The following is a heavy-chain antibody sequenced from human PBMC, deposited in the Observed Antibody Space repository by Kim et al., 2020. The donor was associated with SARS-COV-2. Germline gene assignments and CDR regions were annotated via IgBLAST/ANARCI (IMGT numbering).Heavy chain of an antibody. Sequence: GGSLRLSCAASGFTFSSYGMHWVRQDPGKGLEWVAVIWYDGSNKYYADSVKGRFTISRDNSKNTLYLQMNSLRAEDTAVYYCAKEASGSYIDYWGQGTLVTVSS. CDR2: IWYDGSNK. CDR1: GFTFSSYG. CDR3: AKEASGSYIDY. V-gene: IGHV3-33*06. D-gene: IGHD1-26*01. J-gene: IGHJ4*02.